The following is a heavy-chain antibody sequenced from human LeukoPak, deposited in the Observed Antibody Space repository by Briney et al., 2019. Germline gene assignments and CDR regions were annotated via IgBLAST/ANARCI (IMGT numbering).Heavy chain of an antibody. CDR3: ARDGSGFDY. CDR2: IGGSSSSL. Sequence: PGGSLRLSCVASGFTFSIYSMNWVRQAPGKGLEWVSSIGGSSSSLYYAESVKGRFTISRDNAKNSVYLQMNSLRAEDTAVYYCARDGSGFDYWGQGTLVTVSS. D-gene: IGHD2-15*01. CDR1: GFTFSIYS. V-gene: IGHV3-21*01. J-gene: IGHJ4*02.